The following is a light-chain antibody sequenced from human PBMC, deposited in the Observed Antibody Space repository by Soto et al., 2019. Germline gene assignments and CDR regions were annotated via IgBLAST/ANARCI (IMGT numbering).Light chain of an antibody. CDR1: QSVSSNN. CDR3: QKYGRSLYT. CDR2: AAS. J-gene: IGKJ2*01. Sequence: EIVLTQSPGTLSLSPGERATLSCRASQSVSSNNLAWYQHKPGQAPRLLIYAASNRATGTPQRFSGSGFGTDFTLTISRLEPEDFAVYYCQKYGRSLYTFGQGTKLEIK. V-gene: IGKV3-20*01.